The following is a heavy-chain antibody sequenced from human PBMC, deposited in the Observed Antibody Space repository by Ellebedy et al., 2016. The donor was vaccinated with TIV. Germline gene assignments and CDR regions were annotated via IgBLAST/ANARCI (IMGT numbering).Heavy chain of an antibody. J-gene: IGHJ4*02. Sequence: GESLKISCATSGFTFSSYGMHWVRQTPDKGLEWVAYISYDGSEKSHADSVKGRFTISRDKSKNTLYLQMNSLRAEDTAVYYCANSKTDLRYFDWLFDYWGQGTLVTVSS. CDR1: GFTFSSYG. CDR3: ANSKTDLRYFDWLFDY. D-gene: IGHD3-9*01. V-gene: IGHV3-30*18. CDR2: ISYDGSEK.